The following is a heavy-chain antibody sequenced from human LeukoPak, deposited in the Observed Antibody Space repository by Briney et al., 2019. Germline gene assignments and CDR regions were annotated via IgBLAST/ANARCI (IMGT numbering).Heavy chain of an antibody. CDR3: ARHVVPYFDY. Sequence: SETLSLTCTVSGGSISSSSYYWGWIRQPPGKGLEWIGSIYYSGSTYYNPSLKSRVTMSVDTSKNQFSLKLSSVTAADTAVYYCARHVVPYFDYWGQGTLVTVSS. V-gene: IGHV4-39*01. J-gene: IGHJ4*02. CDR2: IYYSGST. D-gene: IGHD2-15*01. CDR1: GGSISSSSYY.